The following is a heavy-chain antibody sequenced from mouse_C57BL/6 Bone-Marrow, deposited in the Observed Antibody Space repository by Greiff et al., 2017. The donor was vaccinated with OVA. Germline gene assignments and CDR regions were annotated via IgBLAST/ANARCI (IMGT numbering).Heavy chain of an antibody. CDR3: TRDPITTVVADWYFDV. CDR1: GFTFSSYA. D-gene: IGHD1-1*01. CDR2: ISSGGDYI. Sequence: EVQRVESGEGLVKPGGSLKLSCAASGFTFSSYAMSWVRQTPEKRLEWVAYISSGGDYIYYADTVKGRFTISRDNARNTLYLQMSSLKSEDTAMYYCTRDPITTVVADWYFDVWGTGTTVTVSS. V-gene: IGHV5-9-1*02. J-gene: IGHJ1*03.